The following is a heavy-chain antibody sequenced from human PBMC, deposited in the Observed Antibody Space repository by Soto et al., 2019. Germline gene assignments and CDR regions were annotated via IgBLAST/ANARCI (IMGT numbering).Heavy chain of an antibody. CDR2: INPDGSEK. Sequence: PGGSLRLSCAASGFSFSNVWMTWVRQAPGKGLECLACINPDGSEKYYVDSVKGRFTVSRDNARNSLYVQMNSLRADDTAVFYCAKYTTFPDRTAAVMRGPGTLVTVSS. D-gene: IGHD1-1*01. CDR1: GFSFSNVW. CDR3: AKYTTFPDRTAAVM. V-gene: IGHV3-7*03. J-gene: IGHJ4*02.